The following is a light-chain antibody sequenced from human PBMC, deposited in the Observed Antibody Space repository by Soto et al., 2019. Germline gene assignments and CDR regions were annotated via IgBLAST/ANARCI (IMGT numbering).Light chain of an antibody. CDR2: DVS. CDR3: SYFTTSTTFV. J-gene: IGLJ1*01. CDR1: TSDVGRYDY. Sequence: QSALAQPASVSGSPGQSITISCTGTTSDVGRYDYVSWFQQHPGKAPKLIIYDVSHWPSGVSDRFSGSKSGNTASLTISGLQAEDEADYYCSYFTTSTTFVFGTGTKLTVL. V-gene: IGLV2-14*03.